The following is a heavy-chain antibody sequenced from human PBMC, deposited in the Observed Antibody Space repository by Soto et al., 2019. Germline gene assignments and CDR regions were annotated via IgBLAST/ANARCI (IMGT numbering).Heavy chain of an antibody. CDR3: ASSSTSGYCRSTSCYTGGWFDP. V-gene: IGHV4-59*01. CDR2: IYYSGTT. Sequence: SETLSLTCTVSGGSISSYYWSWIRQPPGKGLEWIGYIYYSGTTNSNPSLKSRVTISVATSKDQFSLKLSSVSAADTAVYYCASSSTSGYCRSTSCYTGGWFDPWGQGTLVTVSS. J-gene: IGHJ5*01. CDR1: GGSISSYY. D-gene: IGHD2-2*02.